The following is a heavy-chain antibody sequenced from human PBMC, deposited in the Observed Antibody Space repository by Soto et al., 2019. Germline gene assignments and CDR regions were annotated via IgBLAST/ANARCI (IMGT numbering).Heavy chain of an antibody. J-gene: IGHJ6*02. D-gene: IGHD6-6*01. CDR1: GYTFTSYD. CDR2: INPSGGST. V-gene: IGHV1-46*01. CDR3: ARDEYSSSPPSGMDG. Sequence: ASVKVSCKASGYTFTSYDMHWVRQAPGQGLEWMGIINPSGGSTSYAQKFQGRVTMTRDTSTSTVYMELSSLRSEDTAVYYCARDEYSSSPPSGMDGWGQGTTVTVSS.